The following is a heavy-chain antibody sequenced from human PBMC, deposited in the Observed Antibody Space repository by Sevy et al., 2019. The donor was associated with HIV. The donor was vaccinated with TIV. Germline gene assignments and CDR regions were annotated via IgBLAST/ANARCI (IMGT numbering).Heavy chain of an antibody. J-gene: IGHJ3*02. V-gene: IGHV3-48*02. CDR1: GFTFSSYS. D-gene: IGHD5-18*01. Sequence: GGSLRLSCAASGFTFSSYSMNWVRQAPGKGLEWVSYISSSSSTIYYADSVKGRFTISRDNAKNSLYLQMNSLRDEDTAVSYCARGLNRYSYGTDAFDIWGQGTMVTVSS. CDR3: ARGLNRYSYGTDAFDI. CDR2: ISSSSSTI.